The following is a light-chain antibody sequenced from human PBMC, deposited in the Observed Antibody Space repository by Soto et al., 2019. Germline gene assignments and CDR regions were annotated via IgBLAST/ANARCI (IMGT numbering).Light chain of an antibody. Sequence: IMITPSPATPSFSPRDIATLSFRASQSVNSNLAWYQQKPGQAPRLLIYGVSIRATGIPARFSGSGSGTEFTLTISSLQSEDFAVYYCQQYNSRRTFGQGTKVDI. CDR2: GVS. J-gene: IGKJ1*01. CDR1: QSVNSN. V-gene: IGKV3-15*01. CDR3: QQYNSRRT.